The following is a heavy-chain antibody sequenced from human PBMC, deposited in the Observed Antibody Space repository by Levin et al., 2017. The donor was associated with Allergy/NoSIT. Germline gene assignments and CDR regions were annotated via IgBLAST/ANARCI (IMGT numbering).Heavy chain of an antibody. CDR2: ISSSSSNI. D-gene: IGHD6-13*01. CDR1: GFTFSSYS. J-gene: IGHJ4*02. V-gene: IGHV3-21*01. Sequence: GGSLRLSCAASGFTFSSYSMNWVRQAPGKGLEWVSSISSSSSNIYYADSVKGRFTISRDNAKNSLYLQMNSLRAEDTAVYYCARVPNSSSWYYFDYWGQGTLVTVSS. CDR3: ARVPNSSSWYYFDY.